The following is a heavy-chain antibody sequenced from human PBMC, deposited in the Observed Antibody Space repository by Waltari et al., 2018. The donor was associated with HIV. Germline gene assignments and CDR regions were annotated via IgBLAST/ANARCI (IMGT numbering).Heavy chain of an antibody. CDR2: IYPSGST. Sequence: QVQLQESGPGLVKPSETLSLTGTVPGGATRSYYWSWRRQPAGKGPEWIGRIYPSGSTNYSPSLKSRVTLSVDTSKNQFSLKLMSVIAADTAMYYCARGAGELQGRAFDYWGQGTLVTVSS. D-gene: IGHD1-7*01. CDR1: GGATRSYY. CDR3: ARGAGELQGRAFDY. J-gene: IGHJ4*02. V-gene: IGHV4-4*07.